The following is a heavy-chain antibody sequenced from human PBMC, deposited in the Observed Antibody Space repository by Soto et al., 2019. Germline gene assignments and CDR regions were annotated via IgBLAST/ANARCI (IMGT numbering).Heavy chain of an antibody. J-gene: IGHJ5*02. CDR1: GFTVSSNY. Sequence: PGGSLRLSCAASGFTVSSNYMSWVRQAPGKGLEWVSVIYSGGSTYYADSVKGRFTISRHNSKNTLYLQMNSLRAEDTAVYYCARGLAAADVGYEPWGQGTLVTVSS. D-gene: IGHD6-13*01. CDR2: IYSGGST. V-gene: IGHV3-53*04. CDR3: ARGLAAADVGYEP.